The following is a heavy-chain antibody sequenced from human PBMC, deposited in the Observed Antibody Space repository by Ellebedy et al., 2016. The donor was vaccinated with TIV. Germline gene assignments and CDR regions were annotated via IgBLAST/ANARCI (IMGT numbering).Heavy chain of an antibody. D-gene: IGHD4/OR15-4a*01. CDR3: ARYAASRSVAYYYYGMDV. CDR2: IYYSGST. Sequence: MPSETLSLTCTVSGGSISSYYWSWIRQPPGKGLEWIGYIYYSGSTNYNPSLKSRVTISVDTSKNQFSLKLSSVTAADTAVYYCARYAASRSVAYYYYGMDVWGQGTTVTVSS. J-gene: IGHJ6*02. CDR1: GGSISSYY. V-gene: IGHV4-59*01.